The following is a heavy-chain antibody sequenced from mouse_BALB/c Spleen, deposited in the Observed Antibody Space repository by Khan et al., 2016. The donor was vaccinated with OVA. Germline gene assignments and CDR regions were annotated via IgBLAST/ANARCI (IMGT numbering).Heavy chain of an antibody. J-gene: IGHJ3*01. CDR3: ARKDYYDYDPFPY. V-gene: IGHV3-2*02. Sequence: VQLKESGPGLVKPSQSLSLTCTVTGYSITSEYAWNWIRQFPGNKLEWMGYINYSGNTRFNPSLKSRTSITRDTSKNQFFLQLNSVTTEDTATYYCARKDYYDYDPFPYGGQGTLVTDSA. CDR2: INYSGNT. D-gene: IGHD2-4*01. CDR1: GYSITSEYA.